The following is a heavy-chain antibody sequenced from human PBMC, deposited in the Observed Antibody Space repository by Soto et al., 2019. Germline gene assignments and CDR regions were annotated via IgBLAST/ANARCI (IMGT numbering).Heavy chain of an antibody. J-gene: IGHJ4*02. V-gene: IGHV4-4*02. Sequence: QVQLQESGPGLVKPSETLSLSCAVSGVSITSTDWWSWVRQPPGKGLQWIGEVSLGGGANYNQSLKSRVTISVDNSKTQFSLTLNSVTAADTAVYFCAGSTADTTLKASSFWGQGTLVTVSS. CDR2: VSLGGGA. D-gene: IGHD4-4*01. CDR1: GVSITSTDW. CDR3: AGSTADTTLKASSF.